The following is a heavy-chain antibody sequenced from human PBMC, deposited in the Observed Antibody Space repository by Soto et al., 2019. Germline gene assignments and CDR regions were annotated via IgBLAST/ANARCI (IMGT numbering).Heavy chain of an antibody. V-gene: IGHV3-30*18. D-gene: IGHD6-19*01. CDR3: AKDSGGSNNYFDY. J-gene: IGHJ4*02. Sequence: QVQLVESGGGVVQPGRSLRLSCAASGFTFSSYGMHWVRQAPGKGLEWVAVISYDGSNKYYADSVKGRFTISRDNSKNTLYLQMNSLRAEDTAVYYCAKDSGGSNNYFDYWGQGTLVTVSS. CDR2: ISYDGSNK. CDR1: GFTFSSYG.